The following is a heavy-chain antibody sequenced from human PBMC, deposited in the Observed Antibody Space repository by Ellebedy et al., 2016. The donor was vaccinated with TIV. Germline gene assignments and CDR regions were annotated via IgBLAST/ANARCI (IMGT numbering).Heavy chain of an antibody. CDR1: GFKFTTYA. Sequence: GESLKISCAASGFKFTTYAMTWVRQAPGKGLEWVSSIGGSGDSKFYADSVKGRFTISRDNSKNTLYLQMNSLRAEDTAVYYCARAQWLVSIMPNYFDYWGQGTLVTVSS. CDR3: ARAQWLVSIMPNYFDY. D-gene: IGHD6-19*01. J-gene: IGHJ4*02. V-gene: IGHV3-23*01. CDR2: IGGSGDSK.